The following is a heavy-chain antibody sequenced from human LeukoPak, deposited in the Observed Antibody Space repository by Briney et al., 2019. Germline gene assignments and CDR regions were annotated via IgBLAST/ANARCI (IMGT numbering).Heavy chain of an antibody. D-gene: IGHD6-19*01. V-gene: IGHV4-39*01. J-gene: IGHJ5*02. Sequence: GSLRLSCAASGFTFSSYAMSWVRQPPGKGLEWIGSIYYSGSTYYNPSLKSRVTISVDTSKNQFSLKLSSVTAADTAVYYCARQEGGLQWLPWGQGTLVTVSS. CDR2: IYYSGST. CDR1: GFTFSSYA. CDR3: ARQEGGLQWLP.